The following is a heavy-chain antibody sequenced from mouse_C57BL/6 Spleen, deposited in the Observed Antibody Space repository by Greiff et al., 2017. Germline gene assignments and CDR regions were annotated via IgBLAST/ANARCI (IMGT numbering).Heavy chain of an antibody. CDR3: ARHEEDYYGSSYGYFDV. Sequence: VQLQQSGAELVKPGASVKLSCKASGYTFTEYTIHWVKQRSGQGLEWIGWFYPGSGSIKYNEKFKDKATLTADKSSSTVYMELSRLTSEDSAVYVCARHEEDYYGSSYGYFDVWGTGTTVTVSS. J-gene: IGHJ1*03. CDR2: FYPGSGSI. D-gene: IGHD1-1*01. V-gene: IGHV1-62-2*01. CDR1: GYTFTEYT.